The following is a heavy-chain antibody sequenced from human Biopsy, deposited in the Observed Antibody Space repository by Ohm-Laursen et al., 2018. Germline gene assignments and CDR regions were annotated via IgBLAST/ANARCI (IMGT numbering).Heavy chain of an antibody. CDR2: IYNTETT. V-gene: IGHV4-39*01. CDR3: ARHPTGFWFDP. CDR1: GGSISSSSTYY. J-gene: IGHJ5*02. Sequence: PSETLSLTCTVSGGSISSSSTYYWAWLRQPPGKGLERIGSIYNTETTFYNPSLKSRVTISIDTSTNQFSLKVSSVTAADTALYFCARHPTGFWFDPWGHGTLVTVSS.